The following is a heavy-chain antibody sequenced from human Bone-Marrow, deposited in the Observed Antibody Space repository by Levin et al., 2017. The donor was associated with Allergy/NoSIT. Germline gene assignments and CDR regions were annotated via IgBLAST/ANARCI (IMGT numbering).Heavy chain of an antibody. Sequence: PGGSLRLSCSVSGAPITTNYWSWIRQPPGKGLEWIGHSFYSGVTNYKSSLKSRVTISVDTSKNQISLKLRSVTAADTAMYYCAKDRGTGWYGADYWGPGILVTVSS. CDR1: GAPITTNY. J-gene: IGHJ4*02. D-gene: IGHD6-19*01. CDR3: AKDRGTGWYGADY. CDR2: SFYSGVT. V-gene: IGHV4-59*01.